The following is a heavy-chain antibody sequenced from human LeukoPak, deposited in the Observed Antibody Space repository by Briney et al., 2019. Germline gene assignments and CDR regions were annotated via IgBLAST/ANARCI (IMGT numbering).Heavy chain of an antibody. J-gene: IGHJ4*02. CDR3: ARTYYYGSGSNDY. Sequence: PGGSLRLSCAASGFAFSSYTMNWVRQAPGKGLEWVSSISGSTNYIYFADSVKGRFTISRDNAKNSLYLQMNGLRAEDTAVYYCARTYYYGSGSNDYWGQGTLVTVSS. CDR1: GFAFSSYT. V-gene: IGHV3-21*01. CDR2: ISGSTNYI. D-gene: IGHD3-10*01.